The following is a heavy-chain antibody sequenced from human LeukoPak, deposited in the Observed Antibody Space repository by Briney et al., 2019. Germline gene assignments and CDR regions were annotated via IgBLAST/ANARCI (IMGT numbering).Heavy chain of an antibody. CDR2: ISAYNGNT. Sequence: ASVKVSCKASGYTFTSYGISWVRQAPGQGLEWMGWISAYNGNTNYAQKLQGRVTMTTDTSTSTAYMELRSLRSDDTAVCYCARNYDSSGYYYPALYYFDYWGQGTLVTVSS. V-gene: IGHV1-18*01. D-gene: IGHD3-22*01. CDR3: ARNYDSSGYYYPALYYFDY. CDR1: GYTFTSYG. J-gene: IGHJ4*02.